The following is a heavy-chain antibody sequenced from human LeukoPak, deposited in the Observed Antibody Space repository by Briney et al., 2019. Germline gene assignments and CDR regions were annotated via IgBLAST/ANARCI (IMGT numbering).Heavy chain of an antibody. CDR1: GGTFSSYG. D-gene: IGHD3-22*01. V-gene: IGHV1-69*06. CDR2: IIPIFGTA. CDR3: ARTNYYDSSGYQGAGTYYYGMDV. J-gene: IGHJ6*02. Sequence: SVKLSCKASGGTFSSYGISWVRQAPGQGLEWMGRIIPIFGTANYAQRFQGRVTITADKFTSTAYMEVSSLRSEDTVVYYCARTNYYDSSGYQGAGTYYYGMDVWGQGTTVTVSS.